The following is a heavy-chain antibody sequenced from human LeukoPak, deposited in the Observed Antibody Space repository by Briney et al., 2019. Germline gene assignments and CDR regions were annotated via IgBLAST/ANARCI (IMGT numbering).Heavy chain of an antibody. D-gene: IGHD3-10*01. CDR3: AKVPSYGSGSYPTYYFDY. V-gene: IGHV3-23*01. Sequence: GGSLRLSCAASGFTFSSYAMSWVRQAPGEGLEWVSAISGSGGSTYYADSVKGRFTISRDNSKNTLYLQMNSLRAEDTAVYYCAKVPSYGSGSYPTYYFDYWGQGTLVTVSS. J-gene: IGHJ4*02. CDR1: GFTFSSYA. CDR2: ISGSGGST.